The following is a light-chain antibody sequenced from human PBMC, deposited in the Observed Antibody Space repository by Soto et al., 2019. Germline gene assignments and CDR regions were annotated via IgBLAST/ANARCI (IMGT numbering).Light chain of an antibody. CDR1: SSNIGKNY. V-gene: IGLV1-51*01. Sequence: QSVLTQPPSVSAAPGQTVTISCSGSSSNIGKNYVSWYQQFPGTAPKILIYDNNQRPSGIPDQFSGSKSGTSATLGITGLQTGDEADYYCGTWDSSLSAVVFGGGTKLTVL. CDR3: GTWDSSLSAVV. J-gene: IGLJ3*02. CDR2: DNN.